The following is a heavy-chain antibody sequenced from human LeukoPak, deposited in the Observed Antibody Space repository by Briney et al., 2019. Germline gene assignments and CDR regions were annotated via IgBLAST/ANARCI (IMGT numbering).Heavy chain of an antibody. J-gene: IGHJ4*02. CDR1: GYIFTGYY. Sequence: GASVKVSCKASGYIFTGYYIHWVRQAPGQGLEWMGWINPNSGGTNYAQKFQGRVTMTRDTSISTAYMELSRLRSDDTAVYYCARDAAAGRVGTYYFDYWGQGTLVTVSS. D-gene: IGHD6-13*01. V-gene: IGHV1-2*02. CDR3: ARDAAAGRVGTYYFDY. CDR2: INPNSGGT.